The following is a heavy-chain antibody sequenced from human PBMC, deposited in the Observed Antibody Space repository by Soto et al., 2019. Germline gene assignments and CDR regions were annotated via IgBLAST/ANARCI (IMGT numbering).Heavy chain of an antibody. Sequence: GGSLRLSCTASGFTFGGYAMRWFRQAPGKGLEWVGFIRSEGYGGTTEYAASVKVRFTISRDDSKSTAYLQMNSLKTEDTVVYYCTRDSGTPKSIYDYNWGSYRYTQNNAFDIWGQGTMVTVSS. CDR2: IRSEGYGGTT. CDR1: GFTFGGYA. CDR3: TRDSGTPKSIYDYNWGSYRYTQNNAFDI. D-gene: IGHD3-16*02. J-gene: IGHJ3*02. V-gene: IGHV3-49*03.